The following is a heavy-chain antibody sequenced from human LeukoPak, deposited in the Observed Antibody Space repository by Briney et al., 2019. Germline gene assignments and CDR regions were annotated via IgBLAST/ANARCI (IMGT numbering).Heavy chain of an antibody. Sequence: SVKVSCKASGGTFSSYAISWVRQAPGQGLEWMGGIIPIFGTANYAQKFQGRVTITADESTSTAYMELSSLRSEDTAVYYCAGPLGYCRGGSCYDEYFQHWGQGTLVTVSS. J-gene: IGHJ1*01. CDR1: GGTFSSYA. CDR3: AGPLGYCRGGSCYDEYFQH. V-gene: IGHV1-69*13. CDR2: IIPIFGTA. D-gene: IGHD2-15*01.